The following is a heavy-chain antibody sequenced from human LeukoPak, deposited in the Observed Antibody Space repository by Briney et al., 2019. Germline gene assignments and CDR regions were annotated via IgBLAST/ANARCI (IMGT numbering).Heavy chain of an antibody. CDR3: ARLIAVAGNVDAFDI. D-gene: IGHD6-19*01. J-gene: IGHJ3*02. V-gene: IGHV5-51*01. CDR1: GYSFTSYW. CDR2: IYPGDSDT. Sequence: GESLKIDFQGSGYSFTSYWIGWVRQMPGKGLEWMGIIYPGDSDTRYSPSFQGQVTISADKSISTAYLQWSSLKASDTAMYYCARLIAVAGNVDAFDIWGHGTMVTVSS.